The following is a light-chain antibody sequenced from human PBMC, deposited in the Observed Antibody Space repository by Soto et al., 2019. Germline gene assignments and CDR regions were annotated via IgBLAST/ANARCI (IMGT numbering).Light chain of an antibody. CDR1: QSVSRY. CDR2: DAS. V-gene: IGKV3-11*01. CDR3: QQYGSSSWT. J-gene: IGKJ1*01. Sequence: EIALTHSRATLSLSPGERATLSCRASQSVSRYLAWYQQKPGQAPRLLIYDASNRATGIPARFSGSGSGTDLALTISSLEPEDFEVYYCQQYGSSSWTVGQGTKVDIK.